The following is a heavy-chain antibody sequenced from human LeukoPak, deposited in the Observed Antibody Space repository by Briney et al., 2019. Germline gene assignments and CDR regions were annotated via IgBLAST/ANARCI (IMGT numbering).Heavy chain of an antibody. CDR1: GFTVSGKY. V-gene: IGHV3-53*01. CDR3: AGGGDNYNDVAY. CDR2: ILSGDDT. D-gene: IGHD1-1*01. J-gene: IGHJ4*02. Sequence: PGGSLRLSCAVSGFTVSGKYMSWIRQAPGKGLEWLAVILSGDDTLYAASVKGRFIISRDNSKNTLYLEINSLRADDTAVYYCAGGGDNYNDVAYWGQGTLVTVSS.